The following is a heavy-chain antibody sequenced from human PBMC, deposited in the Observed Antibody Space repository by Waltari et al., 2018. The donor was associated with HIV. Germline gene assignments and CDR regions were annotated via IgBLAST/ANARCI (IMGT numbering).Heavy chain of an antibody. D-gene: IGHD3-10*01. J-gene: IGHJ4*02. CDR2: MNPNSGNT. Sequence: QVQLVQSVAEVKKPGASVKVSCKASGYTCTSYDIIWVRQATGQGLEWMGWMNPNSGNTGYPQKFQGRVTMTRNTSISTAYMELSSLRSEDTAVYYCARGRVQVRGAMYYFDYWGQGTLVTVSS. CDR1: GYTCTSYD. V-gene: IGHV1-8*01. CDR3: ARGRVQVRGAMYYFDY.